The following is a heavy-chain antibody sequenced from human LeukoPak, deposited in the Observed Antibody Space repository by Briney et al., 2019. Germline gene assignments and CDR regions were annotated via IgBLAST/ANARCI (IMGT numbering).Heavy chain of an antibody. V-gene: IGHV4-4*07. J-gene: IGHJ5*02. CDR1: GGSISSYY. CDR2: IYTSGST. D-gene: IGHD6-6*01. Sequence: SETLSLTCTVSGGSISSYYWSWIRQPAGKGLEWIGRIYTSGSTNYNPSLKSRVTISVDTSKNQFSLKLSSVTAADTAVYYCARYASSSSGDWFDPWGQGTLVTVSS. CDR3: ARYASSSSGDWFDP.